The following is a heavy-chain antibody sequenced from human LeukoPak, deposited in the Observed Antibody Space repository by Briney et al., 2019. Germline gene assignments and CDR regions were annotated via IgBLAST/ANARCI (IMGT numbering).Heavy chain of an antibody. J-gene: IGHJ4*02. V-gene: IGHV4-39*07. D-gene: IGHD3-22*01. Sequence: SETLSLTCTVSGGSISSSSYYWGWIHQPPGKGLEWIGSIYYSGSTYYNPSLKSRVTISVDRSKNQFSLKLSSVTAADTAVYYCARAAYDSSGYYYNYWGQGTLVTVSS. CDR3: ARAAYDSSGYYYNY. CDR1: GGSISSSSYY. CDR2: IYYSGST.